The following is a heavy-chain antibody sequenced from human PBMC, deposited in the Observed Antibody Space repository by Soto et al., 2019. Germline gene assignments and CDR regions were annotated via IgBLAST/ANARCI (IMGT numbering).Heavy chain of an antibody. J-gene: IGHJ4*02. CDR3: ARDPPLGYCSSTSCYTVAFDY. CDR2: ISAYNGNT. Sequence: ASVKVSCKASGYTFTSYGISWVRQAPGQGLEWMGWISAYNGNTNYAQKLQGRVTMTTDTSTSTAYMELRSLRSDDTAVYYCARDPPLGYCSSTSCYTVAFDYWGQGTLVTVSS. D-gene: IGHD2-2*02. V-gene: IGHV1-18*01. CDR1: GYTFTSYG.